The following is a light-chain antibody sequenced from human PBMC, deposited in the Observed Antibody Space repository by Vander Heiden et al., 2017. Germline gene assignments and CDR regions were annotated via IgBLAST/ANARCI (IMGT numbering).Light chain of an antibody. J-gene: IGLJ3*02. CDR3: GTWDSSLSAGV. CDR2: ENN. V-gene: IGLV1-51*02. CDR1: SSNIASNY. Sequence: QSVFTQPPSVSAAPGQQVTISCSGSSSNIASNYVSWYQQHPVTAPTLLIYENNKRPSGIPDLFSGSKSGTAATLGITGLQTGDEADYYCGTWDSSLSAGVFGGGTKLTVL.